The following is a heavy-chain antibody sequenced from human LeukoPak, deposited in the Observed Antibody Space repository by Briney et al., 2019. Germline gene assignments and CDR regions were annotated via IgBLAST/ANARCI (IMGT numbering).Heavy chain of an antibody. J-gene: IGHJ4*02. Sequence: SETLSLTCAVNGGSFSGYYWSWIRQPPGKWLEWIREINHSRSTHFNPTLKSRVTISVDTSKSQVSLKLSSVTAADTAVYYCARASIAAAEVIGYYFDYWGQGTLVTVS. CDR2: INHSRST. CDR1: GGSFSGYY. CDR3: ARASIAAAEVIGYYFDY. V-gene: IGHV4-34*01. D-gene: IGHD6-13*01.